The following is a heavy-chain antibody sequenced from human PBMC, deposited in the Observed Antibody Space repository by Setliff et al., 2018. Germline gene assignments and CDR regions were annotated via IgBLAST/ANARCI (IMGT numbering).Heavy chain of an antibody. Sequence: RLSCAASGFTFSDYTMTWVRQAPGKGLEWVSSISSISTYIYYADSMKGRFTISRDNAKNSLYLQVNSLRAEDTAVYYCARASYHYWYFDLWGRGTLVTVSS. CDR3: ARASYHYWYFDL. CDR1: GFTFSDYT. CDR2: ISSISTYI. D-gene: IGHD2-2*01. V-gene: IGHV3-21*01. J-gene: IGHJ2*01.